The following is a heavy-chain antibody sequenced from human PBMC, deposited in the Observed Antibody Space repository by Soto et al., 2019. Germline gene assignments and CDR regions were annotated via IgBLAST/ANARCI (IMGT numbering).Heavy chain of an antibody. CDR2: INAGSGGT. D-gene: IGHD3-10*01. CDR3: ATEFGVHSRRAYYFDY. CDR1: TYTFTTYY. J-gene: IGHJ4*02. V-gene: IGHV1-46*01. Sequence: ASVKVSCKTSTYTFTTYYMHWVRQAPGHALEWMGIINAGSGGTTYAQKFQDRVTMTRDTSTSTVYMDLNSLRSDDTAVYYCATEFGVHSRRAYYFDYWGQGTLVTVSS.